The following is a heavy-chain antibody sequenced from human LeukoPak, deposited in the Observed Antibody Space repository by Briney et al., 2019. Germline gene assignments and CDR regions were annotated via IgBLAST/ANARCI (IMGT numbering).Heavy chain of an antibody. V-gene: IGHV3-7*01. CDR1: GFSFSSYW. CDR2: IKEDGSEK. D-gene: IGHD5-18*01. CDR3: ARDFRFNYGQKY. Sequence: PGGSLRLSCAASGFSFSSYWMSWVRQAPGKGLEWVANIKEDGSEKYYVDSVKGRFTISRDNAKNSLYLQMNSLRDEDTAVYYCARDFRFNYGQKYWGQGTLVTVSS. J-gene: IGHJ4*02.